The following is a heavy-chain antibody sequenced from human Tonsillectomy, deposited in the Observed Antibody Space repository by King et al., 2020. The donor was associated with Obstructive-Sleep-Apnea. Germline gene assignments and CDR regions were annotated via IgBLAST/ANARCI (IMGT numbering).Heavy chain of an antibody. Sequence: VQLVESGGGLVQPGGSLRLSCVASGFTFSSFSMNWVRQAPGKGLEWVSYISSSSDTIYYADSVKGRFTTSRDNAKNSLYLQMNSLRVEDTAVYFCARDGDVGGVASSDYPGDCWGQGTLVTVSS. CDR1: GFTFSSFS. D-gene: IGHD3-22*01. CDR3: ARDGDVGGVASSDYPGDC. J-gene: IGHJ4*02. CDR2: ISSSSDTI. V-gene: IGHV3-48*04.